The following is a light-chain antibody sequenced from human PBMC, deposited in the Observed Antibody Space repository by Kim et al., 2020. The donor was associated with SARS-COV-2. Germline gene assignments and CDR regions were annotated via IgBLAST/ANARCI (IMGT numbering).Light chain of an antibody. CDR2: NRN. CDR1: SLTNYF. Sequence: ALGQTVRITCQGDSLTNYFASWYQQKPGQAPVLVIYNRNIRSSGIPDRFSGSRSGDTASLTITGAQAEDEADYYCNSRDSNGNHGVFGGGTQLTVL. CDR3: NSRDSNGNHGV. J-gene: IGLJ3*02. V-gene: IGLV3-19*01.